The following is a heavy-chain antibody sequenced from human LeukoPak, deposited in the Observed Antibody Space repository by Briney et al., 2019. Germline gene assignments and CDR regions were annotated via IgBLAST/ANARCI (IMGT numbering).Heavy chain of an antibody. J-gene: IGHJ3*02. CDR3: ARELGDYGEYVDAFDI. Sequence: RRASVKVSCKASGGTFSSYAISWVRQAPGQGLEWMGRIIPIFGTANYAQKFHGRVTITTDESTSTAYMELSSLRSEDTAVYYCARELGDYGEYVDAFDIWGQGTMVTVSS. D-gene: IGHD4-17*01. V-gene: IGHV1-69*05. CDR1: GGTFSSYA. CDR2: IIPIFGTA.